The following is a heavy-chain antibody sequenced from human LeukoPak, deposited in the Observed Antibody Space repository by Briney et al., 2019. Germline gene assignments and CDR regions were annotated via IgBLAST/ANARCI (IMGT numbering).Heavy chain of an antibody. J-gene: IGHJ4*02. Sequence: GGSLRLSCAASAFTVSSNHMSWLRPAPGQGLVWVSLIYSGGGTYYADSVKGRLTISRDNSKTTLYLQMNSLRDEDTAVYYSARGPTSSLVFDYGGQGPLVSVPS. V-gene: IGHV3-66*01. CDR2: IYSGGGT. CDR3: ARGPTSSLVFDY. CDR1: AFTVSSNH. D-gene: IGHD3-16*02.